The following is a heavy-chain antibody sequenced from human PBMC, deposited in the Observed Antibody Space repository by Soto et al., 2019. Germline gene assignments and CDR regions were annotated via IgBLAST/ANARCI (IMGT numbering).Heavy chain of an antibody. CDR2: VNHSGEA. V-gene: IGHV4-34*01. CDR3: AREESFPRYRFDS. J-gene: IGHJ5*01. CDR1: GGSFRNYY. D-gene: IGHD1-1*01. Sequence: PSETLSLTCGVYGGSFRNYYWIWVRQPPGKGLEWIGEVNHSGEATYNPSLQSRVTISLDTTNNHFSLKMTSVTAADTAIYFCAREESFPRYRFDSWGQGNQVTVSS.